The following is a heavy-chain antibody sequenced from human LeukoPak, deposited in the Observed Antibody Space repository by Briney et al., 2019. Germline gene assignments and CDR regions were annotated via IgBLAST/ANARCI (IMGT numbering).Heavy chain of an antibody. CDR3: ARGVGYCSSTCCYSLRAFDY. D-gene: IGHD2-2*01. Sequence: ASVKVSCKASGYTFTGYYMHWVRQAPGQGLEWMGWVNPNSGGTNYAQKFQGRVTMTRDTSISTAYMELSRLRSDDTAVYYSARGVGYCSSTCCYSLRAFDYWGQGTLVTVSS. CDR1: GYTFTGYY. CDR2: VNPNSGGT. V-gene: IGHV1-2*02. J-gene: IGHJ4*02.